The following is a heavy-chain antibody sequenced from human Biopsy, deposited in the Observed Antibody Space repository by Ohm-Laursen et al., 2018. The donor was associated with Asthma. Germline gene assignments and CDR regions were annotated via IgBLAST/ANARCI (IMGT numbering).Heavy chain of an antibody. D-gene: IGHD3-22*01. CDR1: GFAVSRDY. CDR3: ARGDSSNWSHYYFGY. J-gene: IGHJ4*02. CDR2: IYSGGTS. Sequence: LRLSCAAPGFAVSRDYMFWVRQAPGKGLEWVSVIYSGGTSHTADSVRGRFTISRDYSKNTLYLQMHSLRAEDTAVYYCARGDSSNWSHYYFGYWGQGTLVTVSS. V-gene: IGHV3-53*01.